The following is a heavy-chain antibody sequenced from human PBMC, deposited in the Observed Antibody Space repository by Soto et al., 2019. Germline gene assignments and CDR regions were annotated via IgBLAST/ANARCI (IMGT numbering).Heavy chain of an antibody. Sequence: VASVKVSCKVSGYTLTELSMHWVRQAPGKGLEWMGGFDPEDGETIYAQKFQGRVTMTEDTSTDTAYMELSSLRSEDTAVYYCATASGIVGAPSNYYYGMDVWGQGTTVTVSS. V-gene: IGHV1-24*01. CDR3: ATASGIVGAPSNYYYGMDV. CDR2: FDPEDGET. J-gene: IGHJ6*02. D-gene: IGHD1-26*01. CDR1: GYTLTELS.